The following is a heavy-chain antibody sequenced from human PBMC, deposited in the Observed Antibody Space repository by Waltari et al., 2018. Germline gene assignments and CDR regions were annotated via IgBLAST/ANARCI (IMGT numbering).Heavy chain of an antibody. CDR3: AAYFRGKEIDY. CDR1: GFTFSSYW. Sequence: EVQLVESGGGLVQPGGSLRLSCAASGFTFSSYWMHWVRQAPGKGLVWVSRINSDGSSTSYADSVKGRFTISRDNAKNTLYLQMNRLRAEDTAVYYCAAYFRGKEIDYWGQGTLVTVSS. V-gene: IGHV3-74*01. CDR2: INSDGSST. J-gene: IGHJ4*02. D-gene: IGHD3-10*02.